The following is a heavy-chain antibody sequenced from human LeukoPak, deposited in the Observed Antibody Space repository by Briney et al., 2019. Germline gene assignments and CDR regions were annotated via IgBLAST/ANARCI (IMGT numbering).Heavy chain of an antibody. D-gene: IGHD5-18*01. V-gene: IGHV3-23*01. CDR3: ASLGYSYSDY. J-gene: IGHJ4*02. CDR1: GFTFSSYA. Sequence: GGSLRLSCAASGFTFSSYAMSWVRQAPGKGLEWVSAISGSGGSTYYADSVKGRFTISRDNAKNSLYLQMNSLRAEDTAVYYCASLGYSYSDYWGQGTLVTVSS. CDR2: ISGSGGST.